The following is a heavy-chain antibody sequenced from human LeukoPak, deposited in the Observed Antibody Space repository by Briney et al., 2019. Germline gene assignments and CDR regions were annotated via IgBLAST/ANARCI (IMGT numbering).Heavy chain of an antibody. CDR1: EFTVSSNY. CDR3: ARGRGNGDYDYDAFDI. V-gene: IGHV3-66*02. J-gene: IGHJ3*02. D-gene: IGHD4-17*01. CDR2: IYSGGST. Sequence: PGGSLRLSCAASEFTVSSNYMSWVRQAPGKGLEWVSVIYSGGSTYYADSVKGRFTISRDNSKNTLYLQMNSLRAEDTAVYYCARGRGNGDYDYDAFDIWGQGTMVTVSS.